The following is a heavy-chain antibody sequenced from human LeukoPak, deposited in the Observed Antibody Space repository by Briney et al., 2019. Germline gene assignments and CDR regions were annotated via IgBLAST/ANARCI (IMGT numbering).Heavy chain of an antibody. V-gene: IGHV3-7*03. CDR3: AQQVGYCSSGSCYFTY. CDR2: TKEDGSER. D-gene: IGHD2-15*01. CDR1: GFTFSNYW. Sequence: GGSLRLSCAASGFTFSNYWMSWVRHAPGKGLEWVANTKEDGSERYYVDSVKGRFTISRDNAKNTLSLQMNSLRAEDTAVYYCAQQVGYCSSGSCYFTYWGQGTLVTVSS. J-gene: IGHJ1*01.